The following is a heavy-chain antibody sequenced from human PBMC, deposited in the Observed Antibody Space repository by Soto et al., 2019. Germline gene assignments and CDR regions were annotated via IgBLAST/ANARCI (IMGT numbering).Heavy chain of an antibody. CDR2: ISPMFGAA. CDR1: GGTFNTYA. J-gene: IGHJ4*02. V-gene: IGHV1-69*19. Sequence: QVQLVPSGAEMNKPGSSVKVSCQSSGGTFNTYAMNWVRQAPGQGPEWMGAISPMFGAANYAPKFQGRVNLTADESTGTSYMQLSSLTSEDTALDFCAREVQFHTPAFVYWGQGTLVTVSS. CDR3: AREVQFHTPAFVY.